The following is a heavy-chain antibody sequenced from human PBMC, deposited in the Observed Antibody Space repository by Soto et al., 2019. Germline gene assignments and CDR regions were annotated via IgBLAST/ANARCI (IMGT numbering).Heavy chain of an antibody. Sequence: PSETLSLTCTVSGGSISSYYWSWIRQPPGEGLEWIGYIYYSGSTNYTPSLKSRVTISVDTSKNQFSLKMSSVTAADTAVYYCARLATIYYFDYWGKGTLVTVCS. CDR3: ARLATIYYFDY. CDR1: GGSISSYY. CDR2: IYYSGST. D-gene: IGHD1-1*01. V-gene: IGHV4-59*01. J-gene: IGHJ4*02.